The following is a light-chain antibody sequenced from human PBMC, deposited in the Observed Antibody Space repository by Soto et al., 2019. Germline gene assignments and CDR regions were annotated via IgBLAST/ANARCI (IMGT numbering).Light chain of an antibody. CDR2: AAS. V-gene: IGKV1-39*01. Sequence: DIQMTQSPSSLSASVGDRVTITCRASQSISSYLNWYQQKPGKAPKLLIYAASSLQSGVPSRFSGSGSRTDFTLTISSLQPEDFATYYCQQSYSTLTVGPGTKVDIK. J-gene: IGKJ3*01. CDR1: QSISSY. CDR3: QQSYSTLT.